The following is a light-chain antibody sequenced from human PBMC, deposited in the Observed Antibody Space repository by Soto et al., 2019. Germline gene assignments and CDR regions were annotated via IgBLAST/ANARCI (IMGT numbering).Light chain of an antibody. V-gene: IGKV3-15*01. CDR1: QSVSSN. J-gene: IGKJ1*01. Sequence: EIVMTQSPGTLSVSPGERATLSCRASQSVSSNLAWYQQKPGQAPRLLIYGVSTRATGTPARFSGSGSGTEFTLTISSLQSEDFAVYYCQQYNNWLRTFGQGTKVEIK. CDR3: QQYNNWLRT. CDR2: GVS.